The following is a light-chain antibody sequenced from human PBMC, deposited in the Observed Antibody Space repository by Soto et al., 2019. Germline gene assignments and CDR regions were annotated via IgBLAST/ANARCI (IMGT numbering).Light chain of an antibody. CDR2: DDS. J-gene: IGLJ3*02. V-gene: IGLV3-21*02. Sequence: SYELTQPPSVSVAPGQTARITCGETNVGSISVHWYQQKPGQAPVLVVYDDSGRPSGIPERFSGSNSGSAATLTISRVEAGDEADYYCQVWDTSSDHPGVFGGGTKLTVL. CDR3: QVWDTSSDHPGV. CDR1: NVGSIS.